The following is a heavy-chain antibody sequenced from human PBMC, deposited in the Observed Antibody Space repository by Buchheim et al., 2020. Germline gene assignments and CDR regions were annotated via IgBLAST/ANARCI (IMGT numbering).Heavy chain of an antibody. CDR3: ARRTVIGRSLDV. Sequence: QVQLQESGPGLVKPSGTLSLTCGVSGGSITTNNWWTWVRQPPGKGLEWIGEIYHDGSSNYNPSLKSRVTISGDKSKNQFSLKLSSVTAADTAIYYCARRTVIGRSLDVWGQGTL. V-gene: IGHV4-4*02. CDR1: GGSITTNNW. CDR2: IYHDGSS. D-gene: IGHD4-17*01. J-gene: IGHJ4*02.